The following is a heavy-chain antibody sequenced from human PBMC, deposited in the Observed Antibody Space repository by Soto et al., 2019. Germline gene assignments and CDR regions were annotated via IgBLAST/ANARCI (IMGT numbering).Heavy chain of an antibody. CDR2: INPNSGGT. J-gene: IGHJ6*02. Sequence: GASVKVSFKASGYTFTGYYMHWLRQAPGQGLEWMGWINPNSGGTNYAQKFQGRVTMTRDTSISTAYMELSRLRSDDTAVYYCARVGYDFWSGYWGGMDVWGQGTTVTVSS. D-gene: IGHD3-3*01. CDR3: ARVGYDFWSGYWGGMDV. V-gene: IGHV1-2*02. CDR1: GYTFTGYY.